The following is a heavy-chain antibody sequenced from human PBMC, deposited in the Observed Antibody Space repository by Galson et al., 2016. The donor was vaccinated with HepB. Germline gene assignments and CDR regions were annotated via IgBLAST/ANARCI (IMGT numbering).Heavy chain of an antibody. D-gene: IGHD2-15*01. Sequence: SLRLSCAASGFTFSSYSLNWVRQAPGKGLEWVSFISSNNYIYYADSVQGRFTISRDNAKNSLYLQMHSLRAEDTAVYYCAKDTGHCSGGVCYSPRGMGVWGHRTTVTVSS. CDR2: ISSNNYI. CDR1: GFTFSSYS. J-gene: IGHJ6*02. CDR3: AKDTGHCSGGVCYSPRGMGV. V-gene: IGHV3-21*01.